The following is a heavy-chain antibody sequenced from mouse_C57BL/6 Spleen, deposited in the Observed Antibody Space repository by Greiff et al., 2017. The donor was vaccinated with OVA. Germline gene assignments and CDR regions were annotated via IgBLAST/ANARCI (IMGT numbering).Heavy chain of an antibody. J-gene: IGHJ3*01. CDR3: ARGNLVYDGYYEEWLDY. V-gene: IGHV1-31*01. CDR1: GYSFTGYY. Sequence: EVQLQQSGPELVKPGASVKISCKASGYSFTGYYMHWVKQSHGNILDWIGYIYPYNGVSSYNQKFKGKATLTVDKSSSTAYMELRSLTSEDSVVYYCARGNLVYDGYYEEWLDYWGQGTLVTVSA. CDR2: IYPYNGVS. D-gene: IGHD2-3*01.